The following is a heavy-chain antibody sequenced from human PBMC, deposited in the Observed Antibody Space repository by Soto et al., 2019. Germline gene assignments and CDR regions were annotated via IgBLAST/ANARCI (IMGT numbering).Heavy chain of an antibody. CDR2: IYSTGST. V-gene: IGHV4-39*01. CDR3: GRHVGLYNSNGMDV. J-gene: IGHJ6*02. D-gene: IGHD1-20*01. CDR1: GASISSSDCY. Sequence: SETLSLTCTVSGASISSSDCYWGWIRQPPGKGLEWIGSIYSTGSTHYNPSLKSRVTISIDTSKNQFSLKLSSVAAADTAVYSCGRHVGLYNSNGMDVWGQGTTLTVSS.